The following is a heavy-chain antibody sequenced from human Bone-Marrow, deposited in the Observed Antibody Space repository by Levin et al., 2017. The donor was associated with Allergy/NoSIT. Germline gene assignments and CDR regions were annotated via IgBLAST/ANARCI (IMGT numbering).Heavy chain of an antibody. CDR1: NYSISSDFH. J-gene: IGHJ4*02. D-gene: IGHD2-15*01. Sequence: SQTLLLTCAVSNYSISSDFHWGWIRQPPGKGLEWIGSIDQSGNTYYNPSLKSRVTISVDTSKNQFSLRLTSVTAADTAVYYCARTLGYCSGDGCYYYFDYWGQGTLVTVSS. V-gene: IGHV4-38-2*01. CDR2: IDQSGNT. CDR3: ARTLGYCSGDGCYYYFDY.